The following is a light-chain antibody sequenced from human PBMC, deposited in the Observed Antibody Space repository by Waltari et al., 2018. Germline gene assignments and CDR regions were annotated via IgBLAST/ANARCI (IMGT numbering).Light chain of an antibody. J-gene: IGKJ2*01. Sequence: EIVLTQSPGTLSLSPGERATLSCRASQSLDSTYLAWYQLKPGQAPRLLIYGASSRAAGIPEGFSGSGSGTDFTLTISRLEPEDFAVYYCQQYNKSPYTFGQGTKLRIK. CDR1: QSLDSTY. CDR3: QQYNKSPYT. V-gene: IGKV3-20*01. CDR2: GAS.